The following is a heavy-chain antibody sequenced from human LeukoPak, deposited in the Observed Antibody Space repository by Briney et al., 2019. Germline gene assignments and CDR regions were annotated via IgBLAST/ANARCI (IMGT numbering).Heavy chain of an antibody. CDR3: ARLYSYAMDV. CDR2: IKEDGSDK. J-gene: IGHJ6*02. Sequence: PGGSLRLSCAASGFTFSRYWMTWVRQAPGKGLEWVAKIKEDGSDKYYVDSLKGRFTISKDNAKNSLYMQMNSLRAEDTAVYYCARLYSYAMDVWGQGTMVTVSS. V-gene: IGHV3-7*01. CDR1: GFTFSRYW.